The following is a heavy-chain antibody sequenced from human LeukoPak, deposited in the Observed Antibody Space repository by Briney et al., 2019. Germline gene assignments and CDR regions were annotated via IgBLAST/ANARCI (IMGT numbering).Heavy chain of an antibody. J-gene: IGHJ4*02. D-gene: IGHD4-17*01. CDR3: ARDRYGDYAFDY. CDR1: GFTFSSYI. CDR2: ITTTSI. Sequence: PGGSLRLSCAASGFTFSSYIINWVRQAPGKGLEWVSSITTTSIYYADSLNGRFTISRDNAKNSLYLQMNDLKAEDTAVYYCARDRYGDYAFDYWGQGTLVTVSS. V-gene: IGHV3-21*01.